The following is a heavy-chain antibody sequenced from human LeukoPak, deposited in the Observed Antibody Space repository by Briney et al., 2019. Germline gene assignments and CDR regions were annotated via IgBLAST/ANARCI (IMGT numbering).Heavy chain of an antibody. CDR2: IYYSGSA. D-gene: IGHD3-22*01. V-gene: IGHV4-59*12. J-gene: IGHJ4*02. CDR1: GGSINNYY. CDR3: ARVPPYDSIDLDFDY. Sequence: SETLSLTCTVSGGSINNYYWNWIRQPPGKGLEWIGYIYYSGSASYNPSLKSRVTISVDTSKNQFSLKLSSVTAADTAVYYCARVPPYDSIDLDFDYWGQGTLVTVSS.